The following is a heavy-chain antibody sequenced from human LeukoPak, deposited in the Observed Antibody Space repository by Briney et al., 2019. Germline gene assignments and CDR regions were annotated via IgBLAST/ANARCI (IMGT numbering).Heavy chain of an antibody. CDR1: GFTFSSYS. D-gene: IGHD1-26*01. Sequence: GGSLRLSCAASGFTFSSYSMNWVRQAPGKGLEWVSSISSSSSYIYYADSVKGRFTISRDNAKNSLFLQTNSLRDEDTAVYYCARDKLVGATRIDYWGQGTLVTVSS. V-gene: IGHV3-21*01. CDR3: ARDKLVGATRIDY. CDR2: ISSSSSYI. J-gene: IGHJ4*02.